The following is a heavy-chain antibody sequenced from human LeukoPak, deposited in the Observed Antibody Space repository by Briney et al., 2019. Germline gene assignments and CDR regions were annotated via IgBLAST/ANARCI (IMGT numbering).Heavy chain of an antibody. CDR2: ISAYNGNI. J-gene: IGHJ4*02. CDR1: GYTFTSYG. Sequence: ASVKVSCKASGYTFTSYGISWVRQAPGQGLEWMGWISAYNGNINYAQKLQGRVTMTTDTSTSTAYMELRSLRSDDTAVYYCARDMASRDGYTPAGYWGQGTLVTVSS. V-gene: IGHV1-18*01. CDR3: ARDMASRDGYTPAGY. D-gene: IGHD5-24*01.